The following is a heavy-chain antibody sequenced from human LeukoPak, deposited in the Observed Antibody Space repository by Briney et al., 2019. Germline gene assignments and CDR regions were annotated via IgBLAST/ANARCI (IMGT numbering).Heavy chain of an antibody. D-gene: IGHD3-10*01. CDR3: ARARTGYYFDY. V-gene: IGHV3-53*05. CDR1: GFTVSSNY. Sequence: GGSLRLSCAASGFTVSSNYMSWVRQAPGKGLEWVSVIYSGGSTYYADSVKGRFTISRDNSKNTLYLQMNSLRAEDTAVYYCARARTGYYFDYWGQGTLVTVSS. J-gene: IGHJ4*02. CDR2: IYSGGST.